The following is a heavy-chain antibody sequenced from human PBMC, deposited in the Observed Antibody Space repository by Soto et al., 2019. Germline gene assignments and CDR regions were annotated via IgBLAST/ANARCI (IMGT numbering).Heavy chain of an antibody. Sequence: SETLSLTCAVYGGSFSGYYWSWIRQPPGKGLEWIGEINHSGSTNYNPSLKSRVTISVDTSKNQFSLKLSSVTAADTAVYYCARTASITIFGVVIFEGSFDYWGQGTLVT. V-gene: IGHV4-34*01. D-gene: IGHD3-3*01. CDR1: GGSFSGYY. CDR3: ARTASITIFGVVIFEGSFDY. J-gene: IGHJ4*02. CDR2: INHSGST.